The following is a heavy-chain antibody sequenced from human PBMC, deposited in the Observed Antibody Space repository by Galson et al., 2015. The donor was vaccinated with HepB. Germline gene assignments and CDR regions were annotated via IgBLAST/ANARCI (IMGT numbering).Heavy chain of an antibody. CDR1: GFTFSSYG. D-gene: IGHD2-15*01. V-gene: IGHV3-30*18. CDR3: AKEGGTSGSSRYAFDH. CDR2: KAFDGSAE. J-gene: IGHJ4*02. Sequence: SLRLSCAASGFTFSSYGMHWVRQAPGKGLEWVTVKAFDGSAEYFADSVKGRFTISRDNSTKTLYLQMNSLRVEDTAVYYYAKEGGTSGSSRYAFDHWGQGTLVTVSS.